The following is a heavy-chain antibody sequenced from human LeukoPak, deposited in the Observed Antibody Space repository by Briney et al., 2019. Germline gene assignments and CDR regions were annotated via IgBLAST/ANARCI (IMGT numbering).Heavy chain of an antibody. CDR2: ISSSGSTI. Sequence: SPGGSLRLSCAASGFTFKNYGMNWVRQAPGKGLEWVSYISSSGSTIYYADSVKGRFTISRDNAKNSLYLQMNSLRAEDTAVYYCARLYCSGGSCYGSSNWFDPWGQGTLVTVSS. V-gene: IGHV3-11*01. CDR3: ARLYCSGGSCYGSSNWFDP. CDR1: GFTFKNYG. J-gene: IGHJ5*02. D-gene: IGHD2-15*01.